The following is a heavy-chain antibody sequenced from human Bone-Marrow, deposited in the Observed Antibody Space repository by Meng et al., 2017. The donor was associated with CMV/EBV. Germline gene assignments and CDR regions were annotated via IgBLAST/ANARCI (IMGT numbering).Heavy chain of an antibody. CDR1: GFTFSNYA. CDR3: ARVGGAAAGDYFDY. V-gene: IGHV3-23*01. D-gene: IGHD6-13*01. J-gene: IGHJ4*02. CDR2: ISGSGGST. Sequence: GGSLRLSCAASGFTFSNYAMSWVRQVPGKGLEWVSVISGSGGSTYYADSVKGRFTISRDNSKNTLYLQMNSLRAEDTAVYYCARVGGAAAGDYFDYWGQGTLVTVSS.